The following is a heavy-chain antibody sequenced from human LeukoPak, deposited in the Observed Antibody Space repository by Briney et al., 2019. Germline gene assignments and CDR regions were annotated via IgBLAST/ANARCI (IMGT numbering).Heavy chain of an antibody. CDR1: GGSITTYY. V-gene: IGHV4-59*01. CDR3: ARTSAFTWLDFDY. Sequence: PSETLSLTCTVSGGSITTYYWNWIRQPPGKYLEWIGHIYNDGSANYNPSLKSRVTISADTSKNQLSLKLNSVTAADTAVYYCARTSAFTWLDFDYWGQGTLVTVSS. CDR2: IYNDGSA. J-gene: IGHJ4*02. D-gene: IGHD2-2*01.